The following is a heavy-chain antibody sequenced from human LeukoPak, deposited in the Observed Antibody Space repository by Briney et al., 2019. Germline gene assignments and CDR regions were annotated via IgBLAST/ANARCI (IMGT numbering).Heavy chain of an antibody. D-gene: IGHD1-26*01. CDR3: GGGGTYSQFDY. CDR1: GSSIRSYY. CDR2: MYYSGST. V-gene: IGHV4-59*01. J-gene: IGHJ4*02. Sequence: SETLSLTCAVSGSSIRSYYWNWVRQPPGKGLEWIGYMYYSGSTNYNPSLKSRVTISGDTSNNQFSLKLNSVTAADTAVYYCGGGGTYSQFDYWGQGALVTVSS.